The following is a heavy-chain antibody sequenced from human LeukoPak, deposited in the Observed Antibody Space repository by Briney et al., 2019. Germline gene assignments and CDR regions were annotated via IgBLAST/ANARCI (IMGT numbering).Heavy chain of an antibody. Sequence: SETLSLTCAVYGGSFSGYYWSWIRQPPGKGLEWIGEINHSESTNYNPSLKSRVTISVDTSKNQFSLKLSSVTAADTAVYYCARAREQLGEFDYWGQGTLVTVSS. D-gene: IGHD6-6*01. CDR3: ARAREQLGEFDY. V-gene: IGHV4-34*01. CDR2: INHSEST. CDR1: GGSFSGYY. J-gene: IGHJ4*02.